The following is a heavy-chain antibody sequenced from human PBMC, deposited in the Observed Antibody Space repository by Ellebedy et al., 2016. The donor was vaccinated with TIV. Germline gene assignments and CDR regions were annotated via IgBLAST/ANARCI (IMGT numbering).Heavy chain of an antibody. CDR1: GFSFRDYY. CDR3: AKAALRWESPYYNGMDV. CDR2: ISNSGGTI. J-gene: IGHJ6*02. Sequence: GESLKISCAASGFSFRDYYMTWIRQAPGKGLEWVADISNSGGTIFYADSVRGRFTVSRDNAENSVHLQMNSLSFEDTAVYYCAKAALRWESPYYNGMDVWGQGTTVTVSS. V-gene: IGHV3-11*04. D-gene: IGHD4-23*01.